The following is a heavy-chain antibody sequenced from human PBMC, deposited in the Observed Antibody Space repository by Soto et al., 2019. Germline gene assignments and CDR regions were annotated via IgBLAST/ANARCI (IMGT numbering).Heavy chain of an antibody. CDR1: GFPFSNHA. V-gene: IGHV3-64D*06. CDR3: VTWGGIEALNLDH. Sequence: PGGSLRLSCSASGFPFSNHAKHWVRQAPGKGLEYVSAINYNGGTTYYVDSVKGRFTISRDNSKNTLYLQMSSLKVEDTAMYHCVTWGGIEALNLDHWGQGTLVTVYS. J-gene: IGHJ4*02. D-gene: IGHD6-6*01. CDR2: INYNGGTT.